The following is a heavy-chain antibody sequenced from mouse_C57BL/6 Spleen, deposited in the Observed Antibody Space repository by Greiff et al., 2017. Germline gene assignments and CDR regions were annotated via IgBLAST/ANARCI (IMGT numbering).Heavy chain of an antibody. CDR2: IDPEDGDT. CDR3: TTTVVADYFDY. V-gene: IGHV14-1*01. CDR1: GYNIKDYY. D-gene: IGHD1-1*01. J-gene: IGHJ2*01. Sequence: DVQLVESGAELVRPGASVKLSCTASGYNIKDYYMHWVKQRPEQGLEWIGRIDPEDGDTEYAPKFQGKATLTADTSSNTAYLHLSSLTSEDTAVYYCTTTVVADYFDYWGQGTTLTVSS.